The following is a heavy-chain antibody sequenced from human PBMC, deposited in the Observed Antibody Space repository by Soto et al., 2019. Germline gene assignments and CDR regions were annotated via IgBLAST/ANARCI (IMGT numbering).Heavy chain of an antibody. V-gene: IGHV4-39*01. J-gene: IGHJ4*02. Sequence: DTLSLTFNNSGSTITIISYVRSWIRQSPGKGLEWIGSMYYSGSTYHNPSLRSRATMSVDTSKNQFSLKLSSVTAADTAVYYCASDFWSGYDIGHYYFDYWGQG. CDR2: MYYSGST. CDR1: GSTITIISYV. D-gene: IGHD3-3*01. CDR3: ASDFWSGYDIGHYYFDY.